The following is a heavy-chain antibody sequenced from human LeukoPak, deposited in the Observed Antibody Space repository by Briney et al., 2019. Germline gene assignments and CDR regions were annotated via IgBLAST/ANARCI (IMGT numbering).Heavy chain of an antibody. CDR3: ARDRGVYGSGYLNY. D-gene: IGHD3-10*01. CDR1: GYTFTGYY. CDR2: INPNSGGT. Sequence: GASVKVSCKASGYTFTGYYMHWVRQAPGQGLEWMGWINPNSGGTNYAQKFQGWVTMTRDTSFSTAYMELSRLRSDDTAVYYCARDRGVYGSGYLNYWGQGTLVTVSS. J-gene: IGHJ4*02. V-gene: IGHV1-2*04.